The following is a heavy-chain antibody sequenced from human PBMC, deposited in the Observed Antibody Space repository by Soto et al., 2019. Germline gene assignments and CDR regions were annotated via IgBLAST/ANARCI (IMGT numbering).Heavy chain of an antibody. D-gene: IGHD6-13*01. J-gene: IGHJ4*02. CDR1: GYTFTSYG. V-gene: IGHV1-18*01. Sequence: GASVKVSCKASGYTFTSYGISWVRQAPGQGLEWMGWISAYNGNTNYAQKLQGRVTMTTDTSTSTAYMELRSLRSDDTAVYYCARDCPGYSSSCQHRLGFDYWGQGTLVTVSS. CDR3: ARDCPGYSSSCQHRLGFDY. CDR2: ISAYNGNT.